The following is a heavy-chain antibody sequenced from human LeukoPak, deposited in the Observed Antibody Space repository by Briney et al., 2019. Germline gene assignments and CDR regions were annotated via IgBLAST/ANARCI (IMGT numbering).Heavy chain of an antibody. Sequence: GGSLRLSCAASGFTFSSYSMNWVRQAPGKGLDWVSSISSSSSYIYYADSVKGRFTISRDNAKNSLYLQMNSLRAEDTAVYYCARDADYYDSSGYQPFDYWGQGTLVTVSS. J-gene: IGHJ4*02. D-gene: IGHD3-22*01. CDR3: ARDADYYDSSGYQPFDY. CDR2: ISSSSSYI. V-gene: IGHV3-21*01. CDR1: GFTFSSYS.